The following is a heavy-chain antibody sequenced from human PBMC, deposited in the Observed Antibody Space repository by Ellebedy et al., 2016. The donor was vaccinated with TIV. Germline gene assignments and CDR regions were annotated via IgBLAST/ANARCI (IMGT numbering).Heavy chain of an antibody. V-gene: IGHV3-23*01. Sequence: GESLKISCAASGFSFSRYAMSWVRQAPGKGLEWVSAISGSGGSTYYADSVKGRFTISRDNSKNTLYLQMNSLRAEDTAVYYCSKERTTGSYSTDVCDIWGQGTMVTVSS. J-gene: IGHJ3*02. CDR1: GFSFSRYA. D-gene: IGHD1-26*01. CDR3: SKERTTGSYSTDVCDI. CDR2: ISGSGGST.